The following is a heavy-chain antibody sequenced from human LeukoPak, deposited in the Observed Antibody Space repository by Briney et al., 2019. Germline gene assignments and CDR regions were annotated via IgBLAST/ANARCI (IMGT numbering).Heavy chain of an antibody. CDR3: ARGFFRWETRGPFDY. Sequence: ASVKVSCKASGYTFTSYYMHWVRQAPGQGLEWMGIINPSGGSTSYAQKFQGRVTMTRDMSTSTVYMELSSLRSEDTAVYYCARGFFRWETRGPFDYWGQGTLVTVSS. V-gene: IGHV1-46*01. CDR2: INPSGGST. CDR1: GYTFTSYY. J-gene: IGHJ4*02. D-gene: IGHD1-26*01.